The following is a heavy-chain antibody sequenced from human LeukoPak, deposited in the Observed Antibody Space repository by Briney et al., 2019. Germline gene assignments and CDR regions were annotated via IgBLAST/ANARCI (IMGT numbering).Heavy chain of an antibody. CDR3: ASCGDDCDPRETAWVDFLH. V-gene: IGHV3-66*01. Sequence: GESLRLSCAASGLTVSRKFMNWVRQAPGRGLEWVSGIYDDGSTFYADSVKGRFSIYRDSSRNTLSLQMSSLRAEDTAVYFCASCGDDCDPRETAWVDFLHWGQGILVTVSS. CDR1: GLTVSRKF. J-gene: IGHJ1*01. D-gene: IGHD2-21*02. CDR2: IYDDGST.